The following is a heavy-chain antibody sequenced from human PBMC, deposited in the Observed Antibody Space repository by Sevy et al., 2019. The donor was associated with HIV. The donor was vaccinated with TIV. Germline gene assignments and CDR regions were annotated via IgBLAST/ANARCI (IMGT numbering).Heavy chain of an antibody. V-gene: IGHV1-18*01. CDR1: GYTFTSYG. D-gene: IGHD6-19*01. CDR2: ISAYNGNT. J-gene: IGHJ6*02. CDR3: ARGPGYSSGWYGREYYYYGMDV. Sequence: ASVKVSCKASGYTFTSYGISWVRQAPGQGLEWMGWISAYNGNTNYAQKLQGRVTMTTDTSTSTVYMELRSLRSDDTAVYYCARGPGYSSGWYGREYYYYGMDVWGQGTTVTVSS.